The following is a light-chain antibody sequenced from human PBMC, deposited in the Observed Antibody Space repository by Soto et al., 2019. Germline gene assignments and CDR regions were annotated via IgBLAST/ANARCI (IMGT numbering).Light chain of an antibody. J-gene: IGLJ1*01. V-gene: IGLV1-47*01. CDR1: SSNIGSNY. Sequence: QSVLTQPPSASGTPGRRVTLSFFGSSSNIGSNYVYWYQQLPGTAPKLLIYRNNQRPSGVPDRFSGSKSGTSASLAISGLRSEDEADYYCAAWDDSLSAYVFGTGTKVTVL. CDR2: RNN. CDR3: AAWDDSLSAYV.